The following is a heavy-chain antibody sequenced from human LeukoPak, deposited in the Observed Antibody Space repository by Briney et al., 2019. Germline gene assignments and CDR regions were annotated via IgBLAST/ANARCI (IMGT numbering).Heavy chain of an antibody. Sequence: SETLSLTCTVSGGSISSYYWSWIRQPAGKGLEWIGRIYTSGSTNYNPSLKSRVTMSVDTSKNQFSLKLSSVTDADTAVYYCARSQYDFWSGDFDSNWFDPWGQGTLVTVSS. D-gene: IGHD3-3*01. J-gene: IGHJ5*02. CDR3: ARSQYDFWSGDFDSNWFDP. V-gene: IGHV4-4*07. CDR2: IYTSGST. CDR1: GGSISSYY.